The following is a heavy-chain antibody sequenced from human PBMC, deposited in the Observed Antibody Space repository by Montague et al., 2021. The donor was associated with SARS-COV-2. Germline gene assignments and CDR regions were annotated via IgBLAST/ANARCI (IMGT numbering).Heavy chain of an antibody. Sequence: SLRLSCAASGFTFSSYAMSWVRQAPGKGLEWVSDISGSGGSTYYADSVKGRFTISRDNSKNTLYLQMNCLRAEDTAVYYCAKDFFMVQGLFDYWGQGTLVTVSS. CDR1: GFTFSSYA. V-gene: IGHV3-23*01. CDR2: ISGSGGST. CDR3: AKDFFMVQGLFDY. D-gene: IGHD3-10*01. J-gene: IGHJ4*02.